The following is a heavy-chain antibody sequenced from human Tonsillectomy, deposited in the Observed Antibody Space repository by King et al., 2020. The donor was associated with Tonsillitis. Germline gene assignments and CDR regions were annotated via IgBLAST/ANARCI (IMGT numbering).Heavy chain of an antibody. J-gene: IGHJ4*02. CDR3: TRSETGVFDY. Sequence: VQLVESGGGLVQPGGSLKLSCAASGFTFSGSAMHWVRQASGKGLEWVGRIRSKANSYATAYAASVKGRFTISRDDSKNTAYPQMNSLKTEDTAVYYCTRSETGVFDYWGQGTLVTVSS. V-gene: IGHV3-73*01. CDR2: IRSKANSYAT. D-gene: IGHD7-27*01. CDR1: GFTFSGSA.